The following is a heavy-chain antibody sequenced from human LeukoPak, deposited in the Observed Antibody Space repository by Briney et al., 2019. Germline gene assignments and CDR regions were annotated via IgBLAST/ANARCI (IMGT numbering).Heavy chain of an antibody. V-gene: IGHV3-74*01. D-gene: IGHD4-23*01. CDR1: GFTFSSSA. CDR3: ARGRPHGNDY. J-gene: IGHJ4*02. CDR2: IASGGSST. Sequence: GGSLRLSCAASGFTFSSSAMSWVRQAPGKGLVWVSRIASGGSSTTYADPVKGRFSISRDNAKNTLYLQMNSLRVEDTAVYYCARGRPHGNDYWGQGTLVTVSS.